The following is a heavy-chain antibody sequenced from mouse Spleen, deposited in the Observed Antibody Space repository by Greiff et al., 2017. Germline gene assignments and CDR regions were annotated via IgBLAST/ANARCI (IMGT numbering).Heavy chain of an antibody. Sequence: QVQLQQSGPELVKPGASVKISCKASGYAFSSSWMNWVKQRPGKGLEWIGRIYPGDGDTNYNGKFKGKATLTADKSSSTAYMQLSSLTSEDSAVYFCARPFITTVVARAMDYWGQGTSVTVSS. D-gene: IGHD1-1*01. J-gene: IGHJ4*01. CDR3: ARPFITTVVARAMDY. V-gene: IGHV1-82*01. CDR2: IYPGDGDT. CDR1: GYAFSSSW.